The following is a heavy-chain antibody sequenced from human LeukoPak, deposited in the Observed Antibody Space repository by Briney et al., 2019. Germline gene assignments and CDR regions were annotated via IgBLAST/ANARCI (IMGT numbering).Heavy chain of an antibody. J-gene: IGHJ4*02. CDR1: GGSISSYY. CDR2: IYYSGRT. D-gene: IGHD5-24*01. Sequence: SETLSLTCTVSGGSISSYYWSWIRQPPGKGLEWIGYIYYSGRTNYNPSRKSRVTISVDTSKNHFSLKLSSVTAADTAVYYCARGRDGYNELDYWGQGTLVTVSS. CDR3: ARGRDGYNELDY. V-gene: IGHV4-59*01.